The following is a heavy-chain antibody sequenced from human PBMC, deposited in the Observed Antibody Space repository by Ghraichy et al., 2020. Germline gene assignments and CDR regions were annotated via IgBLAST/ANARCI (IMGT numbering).Heavy chain of an antibody. D-gene: IGHD5-12*01. CDR1: GFTFSSYA. Sequence: GGSLRLSCAASGFTFSSYAMSWVRQAPGKGLEWVSAISGSGGSTYYADSAKGRFTISRDNSKNTLYLQMNSLRAEDTAVYYCAKDPGYSGYDSYFDYWGQGTLVTVSS. J-gene: IGHJ4*02. V-gene: IGHV3-23*01. CDR2: ISGSGGST. CDR3: AKDPGYSGYDSYFDY.